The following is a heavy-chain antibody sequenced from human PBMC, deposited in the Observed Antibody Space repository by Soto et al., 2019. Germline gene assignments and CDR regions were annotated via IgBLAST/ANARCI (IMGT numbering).Heavy chain of an antibody. CDR3: ARVLGRGWFDP. J-gene: IGHJ5*02. CDR1: GFTFSSYW. Sequence: EVQLVESGGGLVQPGGSLRLSCAASGFTFSSYWMSWVRQAPGKGLEWVANIKEDGSVKYYVESVKGRFTISRDNAANSLFLQMNSLRAEDTAVYYCARVLGRGWFDPWGQGNLVPVSS. CDR2: IKEDGSVK. D-gene: IGHD3-10*01. V-gene: IGHV3-7*04.